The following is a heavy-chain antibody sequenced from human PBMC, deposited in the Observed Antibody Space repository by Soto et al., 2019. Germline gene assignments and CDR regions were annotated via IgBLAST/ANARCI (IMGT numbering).Heavy chain of an antibody. CDR2: IYYSGST. Sequence: AETLSLTCTVSGGSISSYYWSWIRQPPGKGLEWIGYIYYSGSTNYNPSLKSRVTISVDTSKNQFSLKLSSVTAADTAVYYCARHPTVTIPGWFDPWGQGTLVTVSS. D-gene: IGHD4-17*01. V-gene: IGHV4-59*08. CDR3: ARHPTVTIPGWFDP. J-gene: IGHJ5*02. CDR1: GGSISSYY.